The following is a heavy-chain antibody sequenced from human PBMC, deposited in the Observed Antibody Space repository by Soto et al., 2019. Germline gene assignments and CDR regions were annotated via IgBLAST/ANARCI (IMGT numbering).Heavy chain of an antibody. Sequence: GGSLILSCASSGFTFSSYSINWFRQAPWKGLEWVSSISSSSSYRYYADSVKGRFTISRDNAKNSLYLQLNSLRAEDTAVYYCARDYYYGSSGYYAGFDYWGQGTLVTVSS. V-gene: IGHV3-21*01. J-gene: IGHJ4*02. CDR3: ARDYYYGSSGYYAGFDY. CDR2: ISSSSSYR. CDR1: GFTFSSYS. D-gene: IGHD3-22*01.